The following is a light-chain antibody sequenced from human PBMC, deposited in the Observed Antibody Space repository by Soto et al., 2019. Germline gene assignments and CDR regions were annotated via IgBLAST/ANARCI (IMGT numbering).Light chain of an antibody. CDR2: DVS. V-gene: IGLV2-14*01. J-gene: IGLJ1*01. CDR3: RSYTSSSTLDV. CDR1: SSDVGGYNY. Sequence: QSALTQPASVSGSPGQSITISCTGTSSDVGGYNYVSWYQQHPGKAPKLMIYDVSNRPSGVSNRFSGSKSGNTASLTISGLQAEDEADYYCRSYTSSSTLDVFGTGTKVPS.